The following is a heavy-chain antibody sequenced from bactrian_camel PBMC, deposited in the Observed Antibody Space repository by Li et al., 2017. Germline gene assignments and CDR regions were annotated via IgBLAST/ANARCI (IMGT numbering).Heavy chain of an antibody. CDR1: GYTYNTYC. CDR2: IYGGRT. Sequence: QLVESGGDSVQAGGSLTLSCAVSGYTYNTYCLGWFRQAPGKVHKGVASIYGGRTYYADDVKGRFTISQDNGKHTFYLHMSSLKPEDTGSYYCGADFSRGRSCFVDPGRFGYWGQGTQVTVS. V-gene: IGHV3S25*01. J-gene: IGHJ6*01. CDR3: GADFSRGRSCFVDPGRFGY.